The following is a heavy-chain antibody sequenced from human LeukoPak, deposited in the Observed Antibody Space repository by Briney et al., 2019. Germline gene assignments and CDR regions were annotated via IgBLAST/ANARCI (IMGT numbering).Heavy chain of an antibody. CDR1: GFTFSTYS. J-gene: IGHJ4*02. V-gene: IGHV3-21*01. CDR2: ISSGSTYT. CDR3: ARDPSYGNN. Sequence: PGGSLRLSCAASGFTFSTYSLNWVRQAPGKGLEWVSSISSGSTYTHYADSVKGRFVVSRDNAKNSLYLQTNSLRAEDTAVYYCARDPSYGNNWGQGTLVTVSS. D-gene: IGHD3-16*02.